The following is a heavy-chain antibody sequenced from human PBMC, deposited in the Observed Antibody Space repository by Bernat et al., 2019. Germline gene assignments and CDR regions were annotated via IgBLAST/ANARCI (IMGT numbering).Heavy chain of an antibody. J-gene: IGHJ4*02. Sequence: EVQLVESGGGLVQPGGSLRLSCAASGFTFSSYAMHWVRQAPGKGLEYVSAISSNGGSTYYANSVKGRFTISRDNSKNTLYLQMGSLRAEDMAVYYCARWRGYYDSSGYRPLDYWGQGTLVTVSS. CDR1: GFTFSSYA. V-gene: IGHV3-64*01. D-gene: IGHD3-22*01. CDR2: ISSNGGST. CDR3: ARWRGYYDSSGYRPLDY.